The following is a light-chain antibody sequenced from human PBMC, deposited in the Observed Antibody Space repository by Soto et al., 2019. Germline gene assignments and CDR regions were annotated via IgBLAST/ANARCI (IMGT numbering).Light chain of an antibody. CDR1: SSNTGADYD. V-gene: IGLV1-40*01. J-gene: IGLJ2*01. Sequence: QSVLTQPPSVSGAPGQRVTISCTGSSSNTGADYDVHWYQHLPGSAPKLLIYDNNIRPSGVPDRFSGSKSGTSASLAITGLQAEDEGDYYCQSYDSSLSGVIFGAGTKLTVL. CDR3: QSYDSSLSGVI. CDR2: DNN.